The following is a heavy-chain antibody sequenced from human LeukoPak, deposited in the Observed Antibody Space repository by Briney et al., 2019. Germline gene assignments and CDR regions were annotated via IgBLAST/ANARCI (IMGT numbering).Heavy chain of an antibody. V-gene: IGHV4-4*07. CDR1: GGSISSYY. CDR3: ARYWVGATINWFDP. CDR2: IYTSGST. Sequence: PSETLSLTCTVSGGSISSYYWSWIRQPAGKGLEWIGRIYTSGSTNYNPSLKSRVTMSVDTSKNQFSLKLSPVTAADTAVYYCARYWVGATINWFDPWGQGTLVTVSS. D-gene: IGHD1-26*01. J-gene: IGHJ5*02.